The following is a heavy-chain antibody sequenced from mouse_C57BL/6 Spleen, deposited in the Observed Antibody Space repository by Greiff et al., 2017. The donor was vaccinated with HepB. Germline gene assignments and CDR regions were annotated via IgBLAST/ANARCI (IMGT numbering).Heavy chain of an antibody. CDR1: GFSLTSYA. V-gene: IGHV2-9-1*01. D-gene: IGHD2-1*01. J-gene: IGHJ3*01. Sequence: VKLVESGPGLVAPSQSLSITCTVSGFSLTSYAISWVRQPPGKGLEWLGVIWTGGGTNYNSALKSRLSISKDNSKSQVFLKMNSLQTDDTARYYCAREGGFYYGNYGWFAYWGQGTLVTVSA. CDR3: AREGGFYYGNYGWFAY. CDR2: IWTGGGT.